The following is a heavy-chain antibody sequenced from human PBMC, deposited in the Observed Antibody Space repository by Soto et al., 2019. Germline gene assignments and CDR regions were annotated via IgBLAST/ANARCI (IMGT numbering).Heavy chain of an antibody. CDR3: AKGYSNSGYYYGMDV. CDR2: ISWNSGRI. D-gene: IGHD4-4*01. CDR1: GFTFDDYA. Sequence: EVQLVESRGGLVQPGRSLRLSCAASGFTFDDYAMHWVRQAPGKGLEWVSGISWNSGRIGYADSVKGRFTISRDNDKSYLYLQMNSLRTEDTALYYCAKGYSNSGYYYGMDVWGQGTTVTVSS. J-gene: IGHJ6*02. V-gene: IGHV3-9*01.